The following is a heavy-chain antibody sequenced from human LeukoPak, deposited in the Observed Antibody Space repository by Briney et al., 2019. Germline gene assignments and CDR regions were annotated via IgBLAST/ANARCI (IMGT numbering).Heavy chain of an antibody. D-gene: IGHD4-23*01. V-gene: IGHV4-4*02. CDR3: ARQFGSFVPYGGDPDRLGY. CDR2: IYHSGTT. CDR1: GGSISSSNW. J-gene: IGHJ4*02. Sequence: SGTLSLTCAVSGGSISSSNWWSWVRQPPGKGLEWIGEIYHSGTTNYNPSLKSRVTISVDKSKNQFSLKLSSVTAADTAVYYCARQFGSFVPYGGDPDRLGYWGQGTLVTVSS.